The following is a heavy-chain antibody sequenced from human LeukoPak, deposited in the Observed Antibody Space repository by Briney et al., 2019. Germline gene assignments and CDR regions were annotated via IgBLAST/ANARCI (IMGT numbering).Heavy chain of an antibody. J-gene: IGHJ6*02. V-gene: IGHV3-7*01. CDR1: EFTFSSYW. D-gene: IGHD2-21*01. CDR3: ARYCGGDCYGMDV. Sequence: PGGSLRLSGTASEFTFSSYWMSWVRQAPGKGLEWVANIKQDGSEKDYVDSVKGRFTISRDNAKNSLYLQMNNLRAEDTAVYYCARYCGGDCYGMDVWGQATTVTVSS. CDR2: IKQDGSEK.